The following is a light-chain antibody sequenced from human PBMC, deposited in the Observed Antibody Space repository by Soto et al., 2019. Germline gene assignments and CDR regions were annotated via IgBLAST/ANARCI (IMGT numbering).Light chain of an antibody. J-gene: IGKJ4*01. CDR3: QQYIRWPLS. Sequence: ELVVTQSPATLSVSPGERVTLSCRTSQDVSSKLAWYQQKASQAPSLLIYDASTRATGTPARFSGSGSGTEFTLAVSSLQSEDYAVYFWQQYIRWPLSFGGGTKVEIK. CDR2: DAS. V-gene: IGKV3D-15*01. CDR1: QDVSSK.